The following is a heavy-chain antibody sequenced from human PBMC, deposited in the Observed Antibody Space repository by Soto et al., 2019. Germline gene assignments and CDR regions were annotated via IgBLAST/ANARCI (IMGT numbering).Heavy chain of an antibody. V-gene: IGHV1-18*01. J-gene: IGHJ6*02. Sequence: QVQLVQSGAEVQKPGASVKVSCKASGYTFTSYGISWVRQAPGQGLEWMGWISAYNGNTNYAQKLQGRVTMTTDTSTSTAYMELRSLRSDDTAVYYCAREGDGGYCSGGSCYSGYYYYYYGMDVWGQGTTVTVSS. CDR2: ISAYNGNT. CDR1: GYTFTSYG. D-gene: IGHD2-15*01. CDR3: AREGDGGYCSGGSCYSGYYYYYYGMDV.